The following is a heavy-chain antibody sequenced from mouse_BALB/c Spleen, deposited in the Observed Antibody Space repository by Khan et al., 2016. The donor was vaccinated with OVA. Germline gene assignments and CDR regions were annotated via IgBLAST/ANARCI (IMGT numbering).Heavy chain of an antibody. CDR3: TRIYRSDFDY. J-gene: IGHJ2*01. Sequence: EVQLVESGPELVRPGASVKISCTASGYSFTGYFMNWVMQSHGKSLEWIGRINPHIGETFYNQRFKDKATLTVDESSSTAHMELRSLASEDSAVYYCTRIYRSDFDYWGQGTTLTVSS. V-gene: IGHV1-20*02. CDR1: GYSFTGYF. D-gene: IGHD1-1*01. CDR2: INPHIGET.